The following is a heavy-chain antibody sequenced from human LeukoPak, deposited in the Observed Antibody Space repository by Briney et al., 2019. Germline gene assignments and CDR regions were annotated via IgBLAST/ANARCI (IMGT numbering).Heavy chain of an antibody. J-gene: IGHJ4*02. D-gene: IGHD2-2*02. Sequence: PSETLSLNCTVSGGSISSGGYYWSWIRQHPGKGLEWIGYIYYSGSTYYNPSLKSRVTISVDTSKNQFSLKLSSVTAADTAVYYCARSLRTILDYWGQGTLVTVSS. CDR2: IYYSGST. CDR3: ARSLRTILDY. V-gene: IGHV4-31*03. CDR1: GGSISSGGYY.